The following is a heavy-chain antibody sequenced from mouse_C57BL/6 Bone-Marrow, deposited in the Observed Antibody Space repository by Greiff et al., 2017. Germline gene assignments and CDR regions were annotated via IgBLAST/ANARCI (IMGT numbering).Heavy chain of an antibody. CDR1: GYTFTSYW. Sequence: VQLQQSGAELVKPGASVKLSCKASGYTFTSYWMHWVKQRPGRGLEWIGRIDPNSGGTKYNEKFKSKATLTVDKPSSTAYMQLSSLTSEDSAVYYCARGITTVVAKGYFDYWGQGTTLTVSS. J-gene: IGHJ2*01. CDR3: ARGITTVVAKGYFDY. CDR2: IDPNSGGT. V-gene: IGHV1-72*01. D-gene: IGHD1-1*01.